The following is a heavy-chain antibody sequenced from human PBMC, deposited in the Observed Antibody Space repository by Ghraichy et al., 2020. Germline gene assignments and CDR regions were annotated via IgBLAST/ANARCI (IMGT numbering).Heavy chain of an antibody. D-gene: IGHD3-22*01. V-gene: IGHV4-30-2*01. Sequence: SETLSLTCAVSGCSISSGGYSWSWIRQPPGKGLEWIGYIYHSGSTYYNPSLKSRVTISVDRSKNQFSLKLSSVTAADTAVYYCAREGEGEDSSGYFGYFDYWGQGTLVTVSS. CDR3: AREGEGEDSSGYFGYFDY. CDR1: GCSISSGGYS. J-gene: IGHJ4*02. CDR2: IYHSGST.